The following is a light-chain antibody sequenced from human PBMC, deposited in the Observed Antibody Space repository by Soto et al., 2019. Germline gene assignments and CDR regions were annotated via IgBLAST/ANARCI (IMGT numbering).Light chain of an antibody. CDR3: SSYTSSSTKV. J-gene: IGLJ1*01. CDR1: SSDVGGYNY. CDR2: EVS. V-gene: IGLV2-14*01. Sequence: QSALTQPASVSGSPGQSITISCTGTSSDVGGYNYVSWYQHHPGKAPKLMIYEVSNRPSGASNRFSGSKSGNTASLTISGLQAEDEAAYYCSSYTSSSTKVFGTGTKVTVL.